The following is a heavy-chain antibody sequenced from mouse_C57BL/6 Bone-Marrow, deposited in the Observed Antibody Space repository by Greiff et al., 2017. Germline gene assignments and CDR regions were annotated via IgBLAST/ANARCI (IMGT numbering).Heavy chain of an antibody. D-gene: IGHD1-1*01. CDR3: ARPHYYGSSYPFAY. J-gene: IGHJ3*01. V-gene: IGHV5-17*01. CDR1: GFTFSDYG. Sequence: DVMLVESGGGLVKPGGSLKLSCAASGFTFSDYGMHWVRQAPEKGLEWVAYISSGSSTIYYADTVKGRFTISRDNAKNTLFLQMTSLRSEDTAMYYCARPHYYGSSYPFAYWGQGTLVTVSA. CDR2: ISSGSSTI.